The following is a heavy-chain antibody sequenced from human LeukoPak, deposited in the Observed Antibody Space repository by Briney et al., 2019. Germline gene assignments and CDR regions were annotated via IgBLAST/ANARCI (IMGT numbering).Heavy chain of an antibody. V-gene: IGHV3-7*04. Sequence: GGSLRLSCAASGFTFSSYWMSWVRQAPGKGLEWVANIKQDGSEKYYVDSVKGRFIISRDNAKNSLYLQMNSLRAEDTAVYYCARAGLGSGSFGAFDVWGQGTMVTVSS. J-gene: IGHJ3*01. CDR3: ARAGLGSGSFGAFDV. CDR1: GFTFSSYW. CDR2: IKQDGSEK. D-gene: IGHD3-10*01.